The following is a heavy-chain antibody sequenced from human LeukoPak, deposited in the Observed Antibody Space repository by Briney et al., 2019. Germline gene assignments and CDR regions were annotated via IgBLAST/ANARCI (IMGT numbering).Heavy chain of an antibody. V-gene: IGHV4-4*07. CDR3: ARGGEPAAPFDY. CDR2: IYTSGST. J-gene: IGHJ4*02. D-gene: IGHD2-2*01. Sequence: PSETLSLTCTVSGGSISNYYWSWIRQPAGKGLEWIGRIYTSGSTSYNPSLKSRVTMSVDTSSNQFSLKLSSVTAADTAVYYCARGGEPAAPFDYWGRGTLVTVSS. CDR1: GGSISNYY.